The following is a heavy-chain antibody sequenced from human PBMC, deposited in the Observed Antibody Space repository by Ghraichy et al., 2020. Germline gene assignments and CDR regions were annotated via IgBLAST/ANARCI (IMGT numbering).Heavy chain of an antibody. CDR2: IYIDESSA. J-gene: IGHJ4*02. V-gene: IGHV3-74*01. Sequence: GGSLRLSCAASGFTFTDYWMHWVRQAPGKGLVWVSRIYIDESSATYADSVKGRFTISRDNAKNTVFLPMNSLRVDDTAVYYCASSAVTYYGTALDYWGQGNLVTVSS. CDR3: ASSAVTYYGTALDY. D-gene: IGHD1-26*01. CDR1: GFTFTDYW.